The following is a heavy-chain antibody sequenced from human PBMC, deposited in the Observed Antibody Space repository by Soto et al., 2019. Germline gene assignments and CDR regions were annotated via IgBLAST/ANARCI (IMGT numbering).Heavy chain of an antibody. CDR3: ARADYEILTGSYAMDV. D-gene: IGHD3-9*01. J-gene: IGHJ6*02. V-gene: IGHV4-4*07. CDR2: VSTNGAT. Sequence: SETLSLTCTVSDDFISSYYWNWIRQPAGKGLEWIGRVSTNGATNYNPSLEGRVTMSVDTSKNQFSLKLTSVTAADTAAYFCARADYEILTGSYAMDVWGQGTTVTVSS. CDR1: DDFISSYY.